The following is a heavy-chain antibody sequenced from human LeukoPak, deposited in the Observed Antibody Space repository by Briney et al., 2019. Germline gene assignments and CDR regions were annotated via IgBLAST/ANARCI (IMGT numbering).Heavy chain of an antibody. CDR2: ISAYNGNT. Sequence: ASVKVSCKASGYTFTSYGISWVRQAPGQGLEWMGWISAYNGNTNYAQKLQGRVTMTTDTSTSTAYMELRSLRSDDTAVYYCARVPDHYCSSTSCYMMAFDYWGQGTLVTVSS. CDR1: GYTFTSYG. V-gene: IGHV1-18*01. CDR3: ARVPDHYCSSTSCYMMAFDY. J-gene: IGHJ4*02. D-gene: IGHD2-2*02.